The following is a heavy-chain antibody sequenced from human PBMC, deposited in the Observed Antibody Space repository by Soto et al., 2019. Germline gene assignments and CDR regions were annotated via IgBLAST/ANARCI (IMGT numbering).Heavy chain of an antibody. CDR1: GFTFSSYA. Sequence: EVQLLESGGGLVQPGGSLRLSCAASGFTFSSYAMSWVRQAPGKGLEWVSAISGSGCSTSYADSVKGRFTISRDNSKNTLYLQMNSLRAEDTAVYYCAKSQGGTMVRGDINFVGFDYYYYCMDVWGQGTTVTVSS. D-gene: IGHD3-10*01. V-gene: IGHV3-23*01. CDR3: AKSQGGTMVRGDINFVGFDYYYYCMDV. CDR2: ISGSGCST. J-gene: IGHJ6*02.